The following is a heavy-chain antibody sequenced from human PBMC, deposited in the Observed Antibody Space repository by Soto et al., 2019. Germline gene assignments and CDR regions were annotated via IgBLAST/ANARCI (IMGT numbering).Heavy chain of an antibody. D-gene: IGHD3-3*01. J-gene: IGHJ4*02. CDR1: GYTFPSNG. CDR3: ARDPGYDFWSGPPRS. CDR2: ISAYNGNT. V-gene: IGHV1-18*04. Sequence: QVQLVQSGAEVKKPGASVKVSCKASGYTFPSNGISWVRQAPGQGLEWMGWISAYNGNTNYAQKLQGRVTMTTDTSTSTAYMELRSLRSDDTAVYYCARDPGYDFWSGPPRSWGQGTLVTVSS.